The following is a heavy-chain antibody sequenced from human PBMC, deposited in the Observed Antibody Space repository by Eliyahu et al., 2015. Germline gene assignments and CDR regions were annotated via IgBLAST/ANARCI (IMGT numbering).Heavy chain of an antibody. V-gene: IGHV3-7*04. CDR1: GFXFRTXW. CDR3: ARDPGSTVRTTQYFDY. CDR2: INQPENEK. D-gene: IGHD4-11*01. Sequence: EVQLVESGXGLXQPGGSLXLSCXXXGFXFRTXWMTWVRQAPGKGLEWVANINQPENEKYYVDSVKGRFTISRDNAKNSVYLQMNNLRAEDTAVYYCARDPGSTVRTTQYFDYWGQGTLVTVSS. J-gene: IGHJ4*02.